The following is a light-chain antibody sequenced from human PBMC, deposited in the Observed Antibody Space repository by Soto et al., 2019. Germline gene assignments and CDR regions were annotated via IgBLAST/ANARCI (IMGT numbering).Light chain of an antibody. J-gene: IGLJ2*01. V-gene: IGLV2-14*01. CDR3: SSFTTTTLVV. Sequence: QSALTQPASVSGSPGQSITISCTGTSSDVGGYKYVSWYQQHPGKAPKLMIYEVSNRPSGVSNRFSVSKSGNTASLTISGLQAEDEADYYCSSFTTTTLVVFGGGTKLTVL. CDR2: EVS. CDR1: SSDVGGYKY.